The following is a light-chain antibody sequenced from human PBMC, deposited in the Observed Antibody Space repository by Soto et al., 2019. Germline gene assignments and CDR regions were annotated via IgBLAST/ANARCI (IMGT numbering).Light chain of an antibody. CDR1: QSVSSF. CDR3: KQRSKWPPT. J-gene: IGKJ1*01. Sequence: EIVLTQSPPTLSLSPGEGATLSCRASQSVSSFLAWYQQKPGQAPRLLIFDASNRATGIPARFSGSGSGTDFSLTISSLEPEDFAVYYCKQRSKWPPTFGQGTKVDIK. V-gene: IGKV3-11*01. CDR2: DAS.